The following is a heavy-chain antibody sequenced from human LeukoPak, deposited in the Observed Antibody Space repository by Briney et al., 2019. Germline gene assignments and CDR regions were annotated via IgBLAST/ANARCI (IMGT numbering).Heavy chain of an antibody. Sequence: ASVKVSCKASDYTFTSYGFSWVRQAPGQGLEYMGWISGYNGNTNYPQKFQDRVTMTRDTSTSTVYMGLRSLRSDDTAVYYCARVEWELLYYYGMDVWGQGTTVTVSS. V-gene: IGHV1-18*04. J-gene: IGHJ6*02. CDR3: ARVEWELLYYYGMDV. D-gene: IGHD1-26*01. CDR1: DYTFTSYG. CDR2: ISGYNGNT.